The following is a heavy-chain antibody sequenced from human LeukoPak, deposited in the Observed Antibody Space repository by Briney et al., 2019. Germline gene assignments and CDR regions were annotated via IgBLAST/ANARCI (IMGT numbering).Heavy chain of an antibody. CDR3: ARHNPPPAGFCSGTSCFMSGSQYFYMDV. V-gene: IGHV4-4*09. CDR1: GGSVSGYF. CDR2: IYSTGTT. D-gene: IGHD2-2*01. J-gene: IGHJ6*03. Sequence: SETLSPTCTVPGGSVSGYFWSWIRQPPGKGPEWIGYIYSTGTTNYSPSLSSRVTISVDTSKNQISLNLPFVTAADTAIYHCARHNPPPAGFCSGTSCFMSGSQYFYMDVWGRGTSVTVS.